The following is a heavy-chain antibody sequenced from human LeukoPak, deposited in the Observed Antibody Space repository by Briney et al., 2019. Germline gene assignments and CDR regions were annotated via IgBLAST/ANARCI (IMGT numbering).Heavy chain of an antibody. Sequence: GGSLRLSCAASGFTFSSYSMNWVRQAPGKGLEWVSYISTDSITTYYADSVKGRFTISRDNAKNSLYLQMNSLRAEDTAVYYCAITTVTGRFDYWGQGTLVTVSS. CDR1: GFTFSSYS. CDR2: ISTDSITT. D-gene: IGHD5-18*01. CDR3: AITTVTGRFDY. V-gene: IGHV3-48*01. J-gene: IGHJ4*02.